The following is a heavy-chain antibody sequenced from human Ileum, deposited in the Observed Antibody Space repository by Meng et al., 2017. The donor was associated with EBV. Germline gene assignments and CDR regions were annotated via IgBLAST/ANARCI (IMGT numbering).Heavy chain of an antibody. CDR2: IYYSGST. CDR3: ARGYGSGRDYFDY. Sequence: QVQLQASGPGLVKPSGTLSLTCAVSCGSISSSNWWNWVRQPPGKGLEWIGEIYYSGSTIYNPSLKSRVTISVDKSKNLFSLKLSSVTAADTAVYYCARGYGSGRDYFDYWGQGTLVTVSS. D-gene: IGHD3-10*01. CDR1: CGSISSSNW. J-gene: IGHJ4*02. V-gene: IGHV4-4*02.